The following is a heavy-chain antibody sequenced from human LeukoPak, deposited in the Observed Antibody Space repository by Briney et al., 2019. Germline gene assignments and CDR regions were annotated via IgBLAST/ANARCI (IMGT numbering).Heavy chain of an antibody. CDR1: GGSISSYY. Sequence: SETLSLTCTVSGGSISSYYWSWIRQRPGKGLEWIGYFHYSGSTNYNPSLKSRVTISVDTSKNQFSLKLSSVTAADTAVYYCARTAARYYMDVWGKGTTVTVSS. J-gene: IGHJ6*03. V-gene: IGHV4-59*01. D-gene: IGHD6-6*01. CDR2: FHYSGST. CDR3: ARTAARYYMDV.